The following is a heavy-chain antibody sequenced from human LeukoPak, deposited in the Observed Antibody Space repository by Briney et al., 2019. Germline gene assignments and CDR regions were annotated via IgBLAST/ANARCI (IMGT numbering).Heavy chain of an antibody. J-gene: IGHJ4*02. D-gene: IGHD5-24*01. V-gene: IGHV4-61*02. CDR3: ARSQTQLHLPWYLDY. CDR1: GCSISTRHYH. Sequence: SQTLSLTCTLSGCSISTRHYHWNWLRQAPGKVPECIGWIYASNASKDNPALDGRTTISFDTSTNLYPLSLTSGTAADTAVYYCARSQTQLHLPWYLDYWGQGILVTVSS. CDR2: IYASNAS.